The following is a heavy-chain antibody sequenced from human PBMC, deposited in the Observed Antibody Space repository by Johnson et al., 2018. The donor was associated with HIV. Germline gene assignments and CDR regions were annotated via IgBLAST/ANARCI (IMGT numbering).Heavy chain of an antibody. Sequence: EVQLLESGGGLVQPGGSLRLSCEASGFTFSLYWMTWVRQAPGKGLEWVANIKQDGSEKHYVDSVKGRFTISRDNAKNSLYLQMDSLRAEDTALYYCARDETQRRYALTAVDMWGQGTMVTVSS. D-gene: IGHD2-21*02. J-gene: IGHJ3*02. CDR2: IKQDGSEK. CDR1: GFTFSLYW. V-gene: IGHV3-7*05. CDR3: ARDETQRRYALTAVDM.